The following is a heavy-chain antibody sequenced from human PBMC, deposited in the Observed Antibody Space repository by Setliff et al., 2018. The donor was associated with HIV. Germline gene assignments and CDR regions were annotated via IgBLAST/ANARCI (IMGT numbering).Heavy chain of an antibody. J-gene: IGHJ3*02. CDR2: VYTSGST. D-gene: IGHD2-15*01. CDR1: GGSMSTYY. V-gene: IGHV4-4*07. CDR3: ARVFPPIRGAPFGTPPGAFDI. Sequence: SQTLSLTCSVSGGSMSTYYWSWIRQPAGKRLEWIGRVYTSGSTIYNPSLRSRVTMSVDTSKSQFSLKLNSVAAADTAVYYCARVFPPIRGAPFGTPPGAFDIWGQGTMVTVSS.